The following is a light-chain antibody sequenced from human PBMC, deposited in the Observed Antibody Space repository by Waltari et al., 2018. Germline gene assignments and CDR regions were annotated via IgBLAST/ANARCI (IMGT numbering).Light chain of an antibody. J-gene: IGLJ3*02. V-gene: IGLV2-14*01. CDR3: SSDRTSSIWV. CDR1: SSDVGGSTY. Sequence: QSALTQPASVSGSLGQSITISCTGTSSDVGGSTYVSWYQQHPGKVPKLMLYEVSNRPSGSSDRFSGSKSGNTASLTIYGLQAEDEAYYYCSSDRTSSIWVFGGGTKLTVL. CDR2: EVS.